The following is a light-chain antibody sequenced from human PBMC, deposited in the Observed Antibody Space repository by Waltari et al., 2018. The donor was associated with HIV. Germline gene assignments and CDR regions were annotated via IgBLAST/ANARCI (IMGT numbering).Light chain of an antibody. CDR3: QQYYTTLT. CDR1: QSISDSSNNENY. CDR2: WAS. Sequence: PDSLAVSLGERATINCKSSQSISDSSNNENYLAWYQQKPGQPPKLLIYWASTRESGVPDRFSGSGSGTDFTLTISSLQAEDVAVYYCQQYYTTLTFGQGTKLEIK. J-gene: IGKJ2*01. V-gene: IGKV4-1*01.